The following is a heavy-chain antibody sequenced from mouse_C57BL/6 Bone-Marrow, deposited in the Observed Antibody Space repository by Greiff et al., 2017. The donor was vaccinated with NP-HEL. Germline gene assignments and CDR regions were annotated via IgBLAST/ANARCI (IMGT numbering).Heavy chain of an antibody. CDR3: ARHPPGAMDY. CDR1: GFTFSSYG. J-gene: IGHJ4*01. Sequence: EVQVVESGGDLVKPGGSLKLSCAASGFTFSSYGMSWVRQTPDKRLECVATISSGGSYTYYPDSVKGRFTISRDNAKNTLYLQMGSLKSEDTAMYYCARHPPGAMDYWGQGTSVTVSS. V-gene: IGHV5-6*01. CDR2: ISSGGSYT.